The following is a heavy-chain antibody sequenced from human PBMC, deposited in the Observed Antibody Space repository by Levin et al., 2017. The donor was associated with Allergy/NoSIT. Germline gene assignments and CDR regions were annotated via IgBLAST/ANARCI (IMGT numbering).Heavy chain of an antibody. D-gene: IGHD2-15*01. CDR2: ISGSGDST. Sequence: GGSLRLSCVASGFSFSNYAVSWVRQAPGKGLEWVSGISGSGDSTTYIDSVKGRFTISRDNSKNTLYLQMNPLRAEDTAVYYCARGKCGGSWCRPPLDYWVQGTLVTVSS. CDR1: GFSFSNYA. CDR3: ARGKCGGSWCRPPLDY. V-gene: IGHV3-23*01. J-gene: IGHJ4*02.